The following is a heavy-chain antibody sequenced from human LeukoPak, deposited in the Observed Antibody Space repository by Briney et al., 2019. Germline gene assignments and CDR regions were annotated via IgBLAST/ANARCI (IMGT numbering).Heavy chain of an antibody. CDR1: GGSISSYY. CDR3: AREIPDYYGSGSYYIYYGMDV. J-gene: IGHJ6*02. V-gene: IGHV4-4*07. Sequence: SETLSLTCTVSGGSISSYYWSWIRQPAGKGPEWIGRIYTSGSTNYNPSLKSRVTMSVDTSKNQFSLKLSSVTAADTAVYYCAREIPDYYGSGSYYIYYGMDVWGQGTTVTVSS. D-gene: IGHD3-10*01. CDR2: IYTSGST.